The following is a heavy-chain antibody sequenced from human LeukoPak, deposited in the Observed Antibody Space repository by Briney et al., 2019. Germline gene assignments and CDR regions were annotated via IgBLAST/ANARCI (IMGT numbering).Heavy chain of an antibody. V-gene: IGHV3-30-3*01. Sequence: GRSLRLSCAASGFTFSSYAMHWVRQAAGKGLEWVAVISYDGSNKYYADSVKGRFTISRDNSKNTLYLQMNSLRAEDTAVYYCARTWELPPGDWYFDLWGRGTLVTVSS. CDR2: ISYDGSNK. CDR3: ARTWELPPGDWYFDL. J-gene: IGHJ2*01. CDR1: GFTFSSYA. D-gene: IGHD1-26*01.